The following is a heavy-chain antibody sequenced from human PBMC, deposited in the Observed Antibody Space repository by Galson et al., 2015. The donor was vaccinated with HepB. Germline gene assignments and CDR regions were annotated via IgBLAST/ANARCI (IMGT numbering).Heavy chain of an antibody. Sequence: CAISGDSVSSNSASWNWIRQSPSRGLEWLGMTYYRSKWYYDYAVSVKRRMSIIPDTSKNQFSLQLNSVTPEDTAVYYCSRGVLTWTGYDYGSFFDYWGQGFQVTVSS. V-gene: IGHV6-1*01. D-gene: IGHD5-12*01. CDR1: GDSVSSNSAS. J-gene: IGHJ4*02. CDR2: TYYRSKWYY. CDR3: SRGVLTWTGYDYGSFFDY.